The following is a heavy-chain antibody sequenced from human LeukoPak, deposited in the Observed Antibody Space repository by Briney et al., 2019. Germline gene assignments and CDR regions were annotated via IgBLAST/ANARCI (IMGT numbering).Heavy chain of an antibody. Sequence: SETLSLTCTVSGGSISSYYWSWIRQPPGKGLEWIGYIYYSGSTNYNPSLKSRVTISVDTSKNQFSLRLSSVTAADTAVYYCARTYSSSWYERYYFDYWGQGTLVTVSS. D-gene: IGHD6-13*01. CDR1: GGSISSYY. CDR2: IYYSGST. J-gene: IGHJ4*02. V-gene: IGHV4-59*01. CDR3: ARTYSSSWYERYYFDY.